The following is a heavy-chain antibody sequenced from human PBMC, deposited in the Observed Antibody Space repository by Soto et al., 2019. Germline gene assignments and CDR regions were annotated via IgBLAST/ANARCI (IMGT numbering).Heavy chain of an antibody. J-gene: IGHJ4*02. Sequence: PSETLSLTCTVSGGSISSGDYYWSWIRQPPGKGLEWIGYIYYSGSTYYNPSLKSRVTISVDTSKNQFSLKLSSVTAADTAVYYCAREEGPHRGGIDYWGQGTLVTVSS. CDR1: GGSISSGDYY. V-gene: IGHV4-30-4*01. D-gene: IGHD3-16*01. CDR3: AREEGPHRGGIDY. CDR2: IYYSGST.